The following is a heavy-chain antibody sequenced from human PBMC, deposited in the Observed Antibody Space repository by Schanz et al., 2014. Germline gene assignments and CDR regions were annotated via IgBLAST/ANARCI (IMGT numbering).Heavy chain of an antibody. CDR3: VRDSFFAFDY. Sequence: EVRLAESGGGLVQPGGSLRLSCAASTFTFSSDWMSWVRQAPGKGLEWVSYVSRSTPDIYYADSVKGRFTMSRDNAKNSVFLQMNSLRAEDTAVYYCVRDSFFAFDYWGQGTLVTVSS. J-gene: IGHJ4*02. CDR2: VSRSTPDI. CDR1: TFTFSSDW. D-gene: IGHD3-3*01. V-gene: IGHV3-48*01.